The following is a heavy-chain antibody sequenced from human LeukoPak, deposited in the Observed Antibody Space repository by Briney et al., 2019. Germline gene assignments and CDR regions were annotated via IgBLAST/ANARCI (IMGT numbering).Heavy chain of an antibody. D-gene: IGHD1-26*01. V-gene: IGHV3-66*01. J-gene: IGHJ4*02. CDR1: GFAFSNYV. Sequence: GGSLRLSCAASGFAFSNYVMSWVRQAPGKGLEWVAVIYSSGTTYYADSVKGRFSISRDNSKNTASLQMNSLRVDDTAVYFCARFMGASGFDYWGQGTLVTVSS. CDR2: IYSSGTT. CDR3: ARFMGASGFDY.